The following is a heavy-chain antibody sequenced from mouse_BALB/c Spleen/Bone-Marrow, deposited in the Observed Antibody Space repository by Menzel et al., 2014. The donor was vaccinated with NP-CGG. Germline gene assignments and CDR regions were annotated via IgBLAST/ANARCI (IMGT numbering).Heavy chain of an antibody. D-gene: IGHD2-4*01. Sequence: EVQVVESGGGLVKPGGSLKLSCAASGFAFSSYDMSWVRQTPEKRLEWVATIRSGGPDTYYSDSVKGRITISRDNARNTLYLQMSSLRSEDTALYYCARRRGYDYAFDYWGQGTTLTVSS. CDR1: GFAFSSYD. CDR3: ARRRGYDYAFDY. CDR2: IRSGGPDT. J-gene: IGHJ2*01. V-gene: IGHV5-9*02.